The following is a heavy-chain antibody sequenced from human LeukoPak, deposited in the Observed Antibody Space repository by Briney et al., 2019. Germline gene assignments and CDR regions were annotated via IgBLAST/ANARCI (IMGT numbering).Heavy chain of an antibody. D-gene: IGHD5-12*01. CDR2: ITGSRGST. V-gene: IGHV3-23*01. CDR3: AKGRGAGYSGYDFEY. J-gene: IGHJ4*02. CDR1: GFTFTNYA. Sequence: GGSLRLSCAASGFTFTNYAMSWVRQAPGKGLEWVSAITGSRGSTYFADSVKGRFTISRDTSKSTLYLQMNSLRAAGTAVYYCAKGRGAGYSGYDFEYWGQGTLVTVSS.